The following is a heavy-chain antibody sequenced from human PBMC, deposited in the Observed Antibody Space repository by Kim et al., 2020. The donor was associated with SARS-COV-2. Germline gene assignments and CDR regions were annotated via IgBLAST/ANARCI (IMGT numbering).Heavy chain of an antibody. J-gene: IGHJ4*02. V-gene: IGHV3-15*01. CDR3: ARGGVGGILDS. CDR2: IKSNSEGGTT. Sequence: GGSLRLSCAASGFNFNDAWMSWVRQAPGKGLEWVGRIKSNSEGGTTGYAAPVKGTFTISRDDSKNTLYLQMNSLKIEDTAVYYCARGGVGGILDSWGQGTRVTVSS. D-gene: IGHD3-10*01. CDR1: GFNFNDAW.